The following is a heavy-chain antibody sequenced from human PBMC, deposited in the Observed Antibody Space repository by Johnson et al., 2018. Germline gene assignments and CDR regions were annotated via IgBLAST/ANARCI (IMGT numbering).Heavy chain of an antibody. CDR2: IGTAGDT. J-gene: IGHJ3*02. Sequence: EVQLVESGGGLVQPGGSLRLSCAASGFTFSSYDMHWVRQATGKGLEWVSAIGTAGDTYYPGSVKGRFTISRENAKNSLYLQMNSRRAGDTAVYYCARSLSAATVHDAFDIWGQGTVGTVSS. D-gene: IGHD2-15*01. CDR1: GFTFSSYD. V-gene: IGHV3-13*01. CDR3: ARSLSAATVHDAFDI.